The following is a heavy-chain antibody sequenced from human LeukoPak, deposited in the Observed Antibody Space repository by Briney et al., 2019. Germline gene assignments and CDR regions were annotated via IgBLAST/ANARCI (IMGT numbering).Heavy chain of an antibody. D-gene: IGHD3-10*01. Sequence: RGSLRLSCAASGFTFCSYGMHWIRQAPGKGLEWVAFIRYDGSNKYYADSVKGRFTISRDNSKNTLYLQMNSLRAEDTAVYYCAKDRYYYGSGRDNYFDYWGQGTLVTVSS. V-gene: IGHV3-30*02. J-gene: IGHJ4*02. CDR1: GFTFCSYG. CDR2: IRYDGSNK. CDR3: AKDRYYYGSGRDNYFDY.